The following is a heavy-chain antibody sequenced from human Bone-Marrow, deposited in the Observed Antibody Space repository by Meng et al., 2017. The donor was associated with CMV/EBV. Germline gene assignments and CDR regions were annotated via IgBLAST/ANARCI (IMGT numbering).Heavy chain of an antibody. CDR2: IYWDDYK. D-gene: IGHD6-6*01. CDR1: GCSFGTSGVG. V-gene: IGHV2-5*02. CDR3: AHITPRPGWIAY. Sequence: QIRLKGSGRGRVKPTQTLTLTCTFCGCSFGTSGVGVGWIRQPPGKALEWLALIYWDDYKRYSPSLKSRLTITKDTSKNQVVLTMTNMDPVDTATYYCAHITPRPGWIAYWGQGTLVTVSS. J-gene: IGHJ4*02.